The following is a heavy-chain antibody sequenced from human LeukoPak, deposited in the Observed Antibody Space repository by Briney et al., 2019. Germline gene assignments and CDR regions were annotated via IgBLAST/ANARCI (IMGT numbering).Heavy chain of an antibody. V-gene: IGHV3-33*06. Sequence: PGRSLRLSCAASGYTFRRYGMHWVRQAPGKGLEWGAVIWYDGSNKYYAGSVKGRFTISRDNSKNTLYLQMNSLRAEDTAVYYWPKEVASMVLGSWGQGTLVTVSS. J-gene: IGHJ5*02. CDR2: IWYDGSNK. CDR3: PKEVASMVLGS. CDR1: GYTFRRYG. D-gene: IGHD3-10*01.